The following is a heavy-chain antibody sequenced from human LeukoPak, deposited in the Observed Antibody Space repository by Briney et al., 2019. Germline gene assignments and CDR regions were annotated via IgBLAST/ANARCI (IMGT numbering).Heavy chain of an antibody. CDR2: ISGHNGNT. Sequence: GASVKVSCKASGYTFTSYLISWVRQVPGQGLEWMGWISGHNGNTDYAQKFKDRLTLTTDTSTSTAYMELRSLTSDDTAVYFCARIWAGFQLVCDFWGQGTLVTVSP. D-gene: IGHD6-13*01. J-gene: IGHJ4*02. CDR3: ARIWAGFQLVCDF. CDR1: GYTFTSYL. V-gene: IGHV1-18*01.